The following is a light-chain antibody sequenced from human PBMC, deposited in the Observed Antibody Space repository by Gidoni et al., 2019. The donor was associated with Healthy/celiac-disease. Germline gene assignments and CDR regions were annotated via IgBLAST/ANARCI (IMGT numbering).Light chain of an antibody. Sequence: DIQMTQSPSSLSASVGDRVTITCRASQSISSYLIWYQQKPGKAPKHLIYAASSLQSGVPSRFSSSGSGTDFTLTISSLQPEDVATYYCQQSYSTPPITFXXXTRLEIK. CDR1: QSISSY. J-gene: IGKJ5*01. CDR3: QQSYSTPPIT. CDR2: AAS. V-gene: IGKV1-39*01.